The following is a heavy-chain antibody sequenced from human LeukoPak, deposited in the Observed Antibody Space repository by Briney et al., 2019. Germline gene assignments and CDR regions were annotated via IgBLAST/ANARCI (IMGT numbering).Heavy chain of an antibody. D-gene: IGHD2-8*01. CDR1: GVTVNNNY. Sequence: NPGGSLRLSCAASGVTVNNNYMTWVRQAPGRGLEWVSTINNAGTRTYYADSVKGRFTISRDSSKNTVYLQMNSLRAEDTALYYCAKDNGPILGEYWGRGTQVTVSS. V-gene: IGHV3-53*01. CDR3: AKDNGPILGEY. CDR2: INNAGTRT. J-gene: IGHJ4*02.